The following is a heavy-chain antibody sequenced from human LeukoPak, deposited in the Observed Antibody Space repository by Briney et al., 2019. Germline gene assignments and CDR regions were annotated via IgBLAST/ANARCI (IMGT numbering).Heavy chain of an antibody. V-gene: IGHV3-53*01. D-gene: IGHD3-22*01. CDR1: GFTFSTYA. CDR3: ARGHSSGSPDPFDY. Sequence: PGGSLRLSCAASGFTFSTYAVNWVRQAPGKGLEWVSVIYSGGATHYADSVKGRFTISRDNSKNTLYLQMNSLRAEDTAIYYCARGHSSGSPDPFDYWGQGTLVTVSS. CDR2: IYSGGAT. J-gene: IGHJ4*02.